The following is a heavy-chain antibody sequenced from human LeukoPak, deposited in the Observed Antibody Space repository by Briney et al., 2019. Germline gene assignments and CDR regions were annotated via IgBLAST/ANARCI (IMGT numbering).Heavy chain of an antibody. CDR3: ATRPITAPAGLH. CDR2: INPYNGNT. D-gene: IGHD6-6*01. Sequence: ASVTVSCTASGYSFTNYAISWVRQAPGQGLEWMGWINPYNGNTNYAQNLQGRVTMTTDTSTGTAYMELRSLRSDDTAMYYCATRPITAPAGLHWGQGILVTVSS. CDR1: GYSFTNYA. J-gene: IGHJ4*02. V-gene: IGHV1-18*01.